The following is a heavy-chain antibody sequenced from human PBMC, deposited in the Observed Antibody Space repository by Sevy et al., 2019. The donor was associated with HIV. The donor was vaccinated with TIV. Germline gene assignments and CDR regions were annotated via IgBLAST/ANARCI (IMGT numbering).Heavy chain of an antibody. D-gene: IGHD3-16*01. V-gene: IGHV3-33*01. Sequence: GGSLRLSCAASGFTFSTYGMHWVRQAPGKGLEWVAVIWFDGSNTYYADSVKGRFTISRDIAKNTLHLQMNSLRVEDTAVYYCARDLEFYDYGAYGTAFMPDYWGQGTLVTVSS. J-gene: IGHJ4*02. CDR1: GFTFSTYG. CDR3: ARDLEFYDYGAYGTAFMPDY. CDR2: IWFDGSNT.